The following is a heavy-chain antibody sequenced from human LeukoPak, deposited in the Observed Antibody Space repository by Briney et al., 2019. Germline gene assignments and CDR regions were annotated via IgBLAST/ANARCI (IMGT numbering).Heavy chain of an antibody. CDR1: GFTFSRYG. CDR3: AKEQGPFDWLSFFDY. V-gene: IGHV3-30*18. Sequence: PGGSLRLSCAASGFTFSRYGMHWVRQAPGKGLEWVAVISYDGSNKYYADSVKGRFTISRDNSKNTLYLQMNSLRAEDTAVYYCAKEQGPFDWLSFFDYWGQGTLVTVSS. J-gene: IGHJ4*02. CDR2: ISYDGSNK. D-gene: IGHD3-9*01.